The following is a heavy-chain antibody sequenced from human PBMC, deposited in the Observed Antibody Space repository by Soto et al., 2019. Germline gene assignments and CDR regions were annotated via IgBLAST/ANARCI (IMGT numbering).Heavy chain of an antibody. CDR3: AREYYYDSSGYRNAADY. D-gene: IGHD3-22*01. J-gene: IGHJ4*02. V-gene: IGHV3-33*01. CDR2: IWYDGSNK. CDR1: GFTFSSYG. Sequence: LRLSCAASGFTFSSYGMHWVRQAPGKGLEWVAVIWYDGSNKYYADSVKGRFTISRDNSKNTLYLQMNSLRAEDTAVYYCAREYYYDSSGYRNAADYWGQGTLVTVSS.